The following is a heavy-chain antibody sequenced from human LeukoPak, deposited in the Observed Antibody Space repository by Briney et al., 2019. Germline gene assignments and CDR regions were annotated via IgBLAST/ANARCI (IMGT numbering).Heavy chain of an antibody. CDR3: ARGITMVRGVLKNDAFDI. CDR2: IGTAGDT. V-gene: IGHV3-13*01. Sequence: GGSLRLSCAASGFTFSSYDMHWVRQATGKGLEWVSAIGTAGDTYYPGSVKGRFTISRENAKNSLYLQMNSLRAGDTAVYYCARGITMVRGVLKNDAFDIWGQGTMVTVSS. J-gene: IGHJ3*02. CDR1: GFTFSSYD. D-gene: IGHD3-10*01.